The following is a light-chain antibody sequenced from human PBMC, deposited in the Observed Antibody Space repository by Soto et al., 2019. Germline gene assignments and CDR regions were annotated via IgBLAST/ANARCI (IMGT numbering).Light chain of an antibody. V-gene: IGKV3-20*01. Sequence: EIVLTQSPGTLSLSPGERATLSCRASQSVSSSYLAWYQQKPGQAPRLLIYGASRRATGIPDRFSGSGSGTDFTLTISRLEPEDFAVYYCQQYCNSPLYTFGQGTKLEIK. J-gene: IGKJ2*01. CDR3: QQYCNSPLYT. CDR1: QSVSSSY. CDR2: GAS.